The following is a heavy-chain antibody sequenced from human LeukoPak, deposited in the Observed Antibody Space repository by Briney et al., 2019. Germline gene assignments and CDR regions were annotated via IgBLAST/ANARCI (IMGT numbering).Heavy chain of an antibody. V-gene: IGHV4-59*08. CDR3: ARLDRLFDY. D-gene: IGHD3-9*01. CDR2: IYYTGST. CDR1: GGSINDFY. Sequence: SETLSLTCTVSGGSINDFYWAWIRQPPGKGLEWIGDIYYTGSTTYNPSLKSRVIISLDTSKTQFSLRLSSVTAADTAVYYCARLDRLFDYWGQGTPVTVSS. J-gene: IGHJ4*02.